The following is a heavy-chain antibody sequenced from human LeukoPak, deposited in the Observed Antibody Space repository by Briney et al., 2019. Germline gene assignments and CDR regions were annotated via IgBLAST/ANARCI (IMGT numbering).Heavy chain of an antibody. V-gene: IGHV1-2*02. Sequence: ASVKVSCKASGYTFTGYYMHWVRQAPGQGLEWMGWINPNSGGTNYAQKFQGRVTMTRDTSISTAYMELSRLRSGDTAVYYCARGLFPFDAFDIWGQGTMVTVSS. J-gene: IGHJ3*02. CDR1: GYTFTGYY. D-gene: IGHD2-15*01. CDR2: INPNSGGT. CDR3: ARGLFPFDAFDI.